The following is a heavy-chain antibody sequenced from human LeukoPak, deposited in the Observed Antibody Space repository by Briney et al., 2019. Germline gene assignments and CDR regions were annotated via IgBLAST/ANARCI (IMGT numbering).Heavy chain of an antibody. D-gene: IGHD3-10*01. CDR3: AARGSVRGVIITAAFDI. Sequence: GGSLRLSCAASGFSFNTYSMNWVRQAPGKGLEWVSSITDSGSSTYYPASVKGRFTISRDNSKNTLFLQMHSLSAEDTAVYYCAARGSVRGVIITAAFDIWGQGTVVTVSS. CDR2: ITDSGSST. CDR1: GFSFNTYS. V-gene: IGHV3-23*01. J-gene: IGHJ3*02.